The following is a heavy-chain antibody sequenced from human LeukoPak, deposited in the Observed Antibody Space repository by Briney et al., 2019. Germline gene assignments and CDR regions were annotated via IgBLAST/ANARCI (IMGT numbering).Heavy chain of an antibody. CDR1: GFTFSTSG. J-gene: IGHJ4*02. V-gene: IGHV3-30*02. CDR3: VKVDT. Sequence: GGSLRLSCVASGFTFSTSGMHWVRQSPGKGLDWVAFIRNDGNKKNYAESVKGRFTISRDNSRNTLYLQMDSRSAEDTAVYYCVKVDTWGQGTLVTVSS. D-gene: IGHD3-22*01. CDR2: IRNDGNKK.